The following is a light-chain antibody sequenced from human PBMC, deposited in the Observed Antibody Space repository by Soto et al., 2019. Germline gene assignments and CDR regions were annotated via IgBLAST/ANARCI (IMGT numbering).Light chain of an antibody. Sequence: DIQMTQSPSSLSASVGDRVTITCRASQGISTYLVWYQQKPGPVPKLLIFVASTLQSGFPSRFSSSGSGTDFTLTISSLQPEDVATYYCQDYNDGPLTFGQGTKVEIK. J-gene: IGKJ1*01. CDR1: QGISTY. V-gene: IGKV1-27*01. CDR2: VAS. CDR3: QDYNDGPLT.